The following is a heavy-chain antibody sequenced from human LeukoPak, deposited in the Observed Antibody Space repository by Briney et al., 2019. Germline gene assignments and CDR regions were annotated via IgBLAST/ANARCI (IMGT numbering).Heavy chain of an antibody. CDR2: IKQDGSEK. CDR3: ARDSPERGYSYGPLDNYFDS. D-gene: IGHD5-18*01. CDR1: GFTFSRSW. V-gene: IGHV3-7*01. J-gene: IGHJ4*02. Sequence: PGGSLRLSCAASGFTFSRSWMSWVRQAPGKGLEGVAHIKQDGSEKYYVDSVRGRFTISRDNAKNSLYLQRNSLRAEDTAVYYCARDSPERGYSYGPLDNYFDSGGQGTPVTVSS.